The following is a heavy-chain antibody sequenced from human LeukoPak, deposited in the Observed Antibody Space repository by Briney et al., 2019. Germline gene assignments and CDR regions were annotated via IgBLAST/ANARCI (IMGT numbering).Heavy chain of an antibody. Sequence: GGSLRLSCAASGFTFSSYAMHWVRQAPGKGLEWVAVISYDGSNKYYADSVKGRFTISGDNSKNTLYLQMNSLRAEDTAVYYCARDDRRTYYYYYYGMDVWGQGTTVTISS. CDR2: ISYDGSNK. V-gene: IGHV3-30-3*01. D-gene: IGHD1-1*01. CDR1: GFTFSSYA. J-gene: IGHJ6*02. CDR3: ARDDRRTYYYYYYGMDV.